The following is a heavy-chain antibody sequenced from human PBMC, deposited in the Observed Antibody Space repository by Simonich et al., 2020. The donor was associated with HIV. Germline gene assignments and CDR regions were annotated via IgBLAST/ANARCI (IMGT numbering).Heavy chain of an antibody. CDR2: FYACGRT. CDR1: GFSISGGYY. Sequence: QVQLQESGPGLVKPSETLSLPCGVSGFSISGGYYWGWIRQPPGKGREWFGTFYACGRTDHNPSLKSRFTISLDTSKNQFALNLSSVTAADTAVYYCARGLGYFDYWGQGTLATVSS. CDR3: ARGLGYFDY. V-gene: IGHV4-38-2*01. D-gene: IGHD3-9*01. J-gene: IGHJ4*02.